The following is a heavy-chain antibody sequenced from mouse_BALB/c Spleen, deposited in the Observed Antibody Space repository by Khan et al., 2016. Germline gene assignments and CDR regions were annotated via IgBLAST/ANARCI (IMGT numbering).Heavy chain of an antibody. J-gene: IGHJ3*01. CDR3: ARAGYYGYLAY. CDR2: INPDSYTI. V-gene: IGHV4-1*02. CDR1: GFDFSRYW. Sequence: EVKLLESGGGLVHPGGSLKLSCAASGFDFSRYWMSWVRQAPGKGLEWIGEINPDSYTINYTPSLKDKFIISRDNAKNTLYLQMRKVSSEDTALSYCARAGYYGYLAYWGQGTLVTVSA. D-gene: IGHD1-1*01.